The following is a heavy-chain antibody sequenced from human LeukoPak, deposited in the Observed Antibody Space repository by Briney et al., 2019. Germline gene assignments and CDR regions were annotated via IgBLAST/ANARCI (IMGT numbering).Heavy chain of an antibody. CDR3: ARDRYYDSSGYYYLRAFDI. CDR2: INHGGSA. V-gene: IGHV4-34*01. CDR1: GGSFSGYY. J-gene: IGHJ3*02. D-gene: IGHD3-22*01. Sequence: SSETLSLTCAVYGGSFSGYYWTWIRQPPGKGLEWIGEINHGGSANYNPSLKSRVTISIDTSKNQFSLKLSSVTAADTAVYYCARDRYYDSSGYYYLRAFDIWGQGTMVTVSS.